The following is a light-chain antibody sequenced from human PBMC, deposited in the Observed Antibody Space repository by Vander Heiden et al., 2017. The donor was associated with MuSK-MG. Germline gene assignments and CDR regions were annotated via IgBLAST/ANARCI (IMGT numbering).Light chain of an antibody. J-gene: IGKJ5*01. CDR2: DAS. V-gene: IGKV1-33*01. CDR1: QDISNY. CDR3: QQDDNLPLT. Sequence: DIQMTQSPSSLSASVGDRVTITCQASQDISNYLNWYQQKPGKAPKLLIYDASNLETGAPSRFSGSGSGTDFTFTISSLQPEDIATYYCQQDDNLPLTFGQGTLLEIK.